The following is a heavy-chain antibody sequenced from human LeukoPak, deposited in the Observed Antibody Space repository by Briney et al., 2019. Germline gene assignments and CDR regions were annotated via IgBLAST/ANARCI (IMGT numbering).Heavy chain of an antibody. CDR1: GFTFNDYY. D-gene: IGHD7-27*01. CDR3: ARGETGDPNWFDP. Sequence: GGSLRLSCAASGFTFNDYYMSWIRQAPGKGLEWVSYISSSGSNIYYADSVKGRFTISRDNAKNSLYLQMNSLRAEDTAVYYCARGETGDPNWFDPWGQGTLVTVSS. CDR2: ISSSGSNI. J-gene: IGHJ5*02. V-gene: IGHV3-11*04.